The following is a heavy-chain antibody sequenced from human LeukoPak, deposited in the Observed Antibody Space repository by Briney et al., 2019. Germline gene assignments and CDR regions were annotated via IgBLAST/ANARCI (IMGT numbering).Heavy chain of an antibody. CDR3: ASYSSGWYGGFDY. D-gene: IGHD6-19*01. CDR1: GYSFTSYW. J-gene: IGHJ4*02. CDR2: IDPSESYT. V-gene: IGHV5-10-1*01. Sequence: GGCLRISFKGAGYSFTSYWIRWGRARPGKGVGGRGRIDPSESYTNYSPSFHGHVPISAAKSISTASLQWNSLKASDTAMYYCASYSSGWYGGFDYWGQGTLVTVSS.